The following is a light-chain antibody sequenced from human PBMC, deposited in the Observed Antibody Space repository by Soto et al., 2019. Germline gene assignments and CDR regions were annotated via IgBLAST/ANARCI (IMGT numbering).Light chain of an antibody. V-gene: IGKV3-20*01. Sequence: EIVRTQYPATRSVSPCERLPISCRASQSVRSNLAWYQQKPGQAPWLLIYGASNRATGIQDRCSVSGSRTYFTPAISRLEPEEFAVYDYQQYGSPGTFCQGTKVYIK. CDR1: QSVRSN. J-gene: IGKJ1*01. CDR3: QQYGSPGT. CDR2: GAS.